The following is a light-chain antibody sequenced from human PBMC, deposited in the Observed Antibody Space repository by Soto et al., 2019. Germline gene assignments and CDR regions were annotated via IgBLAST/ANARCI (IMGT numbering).Light chain of an antibody. CDR2: NSN. J-gene: IGLJ3*02. V-gene: IGLV1-44*01. CDR1: TSNIGTNA. CDR3: AAWDDTRGGL. Sequence: QSVLTQPPSASGTPGQRVTISCSGGTSNIGTNAVIWYQQFPGTAPKLLVYNSNERPSGVPDRFSGSKSGTSASLAISGLQSEDEADYYCAAWDDTRGGLFGGGTKLTVL.